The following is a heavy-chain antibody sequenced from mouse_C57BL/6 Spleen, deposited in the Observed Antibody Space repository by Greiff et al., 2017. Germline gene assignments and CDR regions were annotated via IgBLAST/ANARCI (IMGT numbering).Heavy chain of an antibody. Sequence: EVKLVESGGGLVQPGGSLSLSCAASGFTFTDYYMSWVRQPPGKALEWLGFVRNKANGYTTEYSASVKGRFTISRDNSQSILYLQMNALRAEDSATYYCARSSDLLGYAMDDWGQGTSVTVSS. CDR2: VRNKANGYTT. CDR3: ARSSDLLGYAMDD. D-gene: IGHD2-1*01. J-gene: IGHJ4*01. CDR1: GFTFTDYY. V-gene: IGHV7-3*01.